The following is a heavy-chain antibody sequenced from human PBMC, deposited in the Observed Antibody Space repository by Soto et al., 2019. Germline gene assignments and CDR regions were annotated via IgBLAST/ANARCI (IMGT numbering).Heavy chain of an antibody. V-gene: IGHV1-8*01. CDR3: ARGTHEEDTYYYYYGMDV. Sequence: ASVKVSCKASGYTFTSYDINWVRQATGQGLEWMGWMNPNSGNTGYAQKFQGRVTMTRNTSISTAYMELSSLRSEDTAVYYCARGTHEEDTYYYYYGMDVWGRGTTVTVS. D-gene: IGHD2-15*01. CDR2: MNPNSGNT. CDR1: GYTFTSYD. J-gene: IGHJ6*02.